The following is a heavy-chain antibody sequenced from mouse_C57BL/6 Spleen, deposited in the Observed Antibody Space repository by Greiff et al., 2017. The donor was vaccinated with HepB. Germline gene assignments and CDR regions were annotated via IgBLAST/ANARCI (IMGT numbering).Heavy chain of an antibody. J-gene: IGHJ2*01. CDR1: GYTFTSYW. D-gene: IGHD2-12*01. CDR3: ARLPSGVYSYEKGIDY. CDR2: IYPGSGST. Sequence: QVQLQQPGAELVKPGASVKMSCKASGYTFTSYWITWVKQRPGQGLEWIGDIYPGSGSTNYNEKFKSKATLTVDTSSSTAYMQLSSLTSEDSAVYYCARLPSGVYSYEKGIDYWGQGTTLTVSS. V-gene: IGHV1-55*01.